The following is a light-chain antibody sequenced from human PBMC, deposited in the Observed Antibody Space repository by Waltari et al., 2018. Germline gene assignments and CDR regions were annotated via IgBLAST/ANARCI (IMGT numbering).Light chain of an antibody. CDR1: SSNIGHNY. Sequence: QSVLTQPPSVSAAPGQRVTISCSGGSSNIGHNYVSWYRQFPGTAPKLLIYGDSERPSCIPGRVSGSKSGTSATLDIAGLQAGGEAGYYCGTWDSSLSGAVFGGGTHLTGL. CDR2: GDS. V-gene: IGLV1-51*02. CDR3: GTWDSSLSGAV. J-gene: IGLJ7*01.